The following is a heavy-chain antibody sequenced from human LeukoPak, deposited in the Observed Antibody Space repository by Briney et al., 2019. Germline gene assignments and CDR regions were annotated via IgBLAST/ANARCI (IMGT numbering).Heavy chain of an antibody. CDR3: ARTMSSSHTVYGMDV. CDR2: IYYSGSI. Sequence: SETLSLTCAVSGYSISSSNWWGWIRQPPGKGLEWIGYIYYSGSIYYNPSLKSRVTMSVDTSKNQFSLKLSSVTAVDTAVYYCARTMSSSHTVYGMDVWGQGTTVTVSS. CDR1: GYSISSSNW. V-gene: IGHV4-28*05. D-gene: IGHD2-2*02. J-gene: IGHJ6*02.